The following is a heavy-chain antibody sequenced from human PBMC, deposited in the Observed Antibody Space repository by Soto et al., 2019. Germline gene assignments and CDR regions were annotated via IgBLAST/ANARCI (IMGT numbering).Heavy chain of an antibody. CDR2: ISGSGGST. D-gene: IGHD6-19*01. J-gene: IGHJ6*04. V-gene: IGHV3-23*01. CDR3: ATDSSGLV. CDR1: GVTFYSYA. Sequence: PGGSPRISCAASGVTFYSYAMSWVRQAPGKGLEWVSAISGSGGSTYYADSVKGRFTISRDNSKNTLYLQMNSLRAEDTAVYYCATDSSGLVWGKGTTVTVSS.